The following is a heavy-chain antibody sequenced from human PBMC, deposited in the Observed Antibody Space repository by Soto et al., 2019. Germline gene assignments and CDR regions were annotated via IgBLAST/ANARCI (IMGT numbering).Heavy chain of an antibody. D-gene: IGHD3-10*01. CDR2: IYYSGST. CDR3: ARYGSGSYYPPHYYYYYGMDV. J-gene: IGHJ6*02. CDR1: GGSISSSSYY. Sequence: SETLSLTCTVSGGSISSSSYYWGWIRQPPGKGLEWIGSIYYSGSTYYNPSLKSRVTISVDTSKNQFSLKLSSVTAADTAVYYCARYGSGSYYPPHYYYYYGMDVWGQGTTVTVSS. V-gene: IGHV4-39*01.